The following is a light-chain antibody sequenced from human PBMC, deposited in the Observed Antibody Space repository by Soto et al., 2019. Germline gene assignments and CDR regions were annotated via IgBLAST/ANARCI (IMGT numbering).Light chain of an antibody. Sequence: QSVLTQPPSASGSPGQSVTISCTGTSSDVGTHGYVSWYQQHAGKAPKLMIYDVTKRPSGVPDRFYGSKSANTASLTVSGLPAEDEADYYCMCYAGGNNWVFGGGTKVTVL. CDR3: MCYAGGNNWV. J-gene: IGLJ3*02. CDR1: SSDVGTHGY. CDR2: DVT. V-gene: IGLV2-8*01.